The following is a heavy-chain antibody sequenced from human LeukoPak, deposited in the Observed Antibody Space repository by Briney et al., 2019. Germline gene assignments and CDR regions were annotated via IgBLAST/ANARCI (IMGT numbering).Heavy chain of an antibody. CDR1: GFTFSSYG. J-gene: IGHJ4*02. CDR2: ISSSSSTI. Sequence: PGGSLRLSCAASGFTFSSYGMNWVRQAPGKGLEWVSYISSSSSTIYYADSVKGRFTISRDNAKNSLYLQMNSLRAEDTAVYYCARPECSGGSCYSLSWGQGTLVTVSS. V-gene: IGHV3-48*01. CDR3: ARPECSGGSCYSLS. D-gene: IGHD2-15*01.